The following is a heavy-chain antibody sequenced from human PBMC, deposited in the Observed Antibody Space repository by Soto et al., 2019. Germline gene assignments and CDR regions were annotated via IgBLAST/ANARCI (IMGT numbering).Heavy chain of an antibody. CDR1: GGTFSSYA. V-gene: IGHV1-69*01. D-gene: IGHD2-2*02. J-gene: IGHJ5*02. CDR3: ARAKRIVVVPAAIPGGWFDP. CDR2: IIPIFGTA. Sequence: QVQLVQSGAEVKKPGSSVKVSCKASGGTFSSYAMSWVRQAPVHGLEWMGGIIPIFGTANYAQKFQGRVTITADESTSTAYMEVSSLRSEDTAVYYCARAKRIVVVPAAIPGGWFDPWGQGTLVTVSS.